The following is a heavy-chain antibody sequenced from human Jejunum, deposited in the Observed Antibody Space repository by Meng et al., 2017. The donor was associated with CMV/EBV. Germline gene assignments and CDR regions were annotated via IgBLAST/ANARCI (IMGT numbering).Heavy chain of an antibody. Sequence: FPVSTFSMHGVRQAPGKGLEWVSSISYRSDYIYYADSVKGRFTISRDNGKNSLFLQMNSLRAEDTAVYYCARVGLLPNAINYAMDVWGQGTTVTVSS. CDR1: FPVSTFS. CDR2: ISYRSDYI. CDR3: ARVGLLPNAINYAMDV. V-gene: IGHV3-21*01. J-gene: IGHJ6*02. D-gene: IGHD2-8*01.